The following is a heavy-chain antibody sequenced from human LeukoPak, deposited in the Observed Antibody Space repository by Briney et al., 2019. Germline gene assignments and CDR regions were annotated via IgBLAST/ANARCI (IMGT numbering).Heavy chain of an antibody. J-gene: IGHJ4*02. V-gene: IGHV3-48*01. CDR1: GFTFSSYA. CDR2: ISSSSSTI. CDR3: ARDPQYSSGWYDY. Sequence: GGSLRLSCAASGFTFSSYAMSWVRQAPGKGLEWVSYISSSSSTIYYADSVKGRFTISRDNAKNSLYLQMNSLRAEDTAVYYCARDPQYSSGWYDYWGQGTLVTVSS. D-gene: IGHD6-19*01.